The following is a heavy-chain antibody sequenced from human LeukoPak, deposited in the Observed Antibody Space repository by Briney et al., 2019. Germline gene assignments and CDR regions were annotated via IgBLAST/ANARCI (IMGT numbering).Heavy chain of an antibody. V-gene: IGHV4-59*01. CDR2: IYYSGST. CDR1: GGSISSYY. Sequence: SETLSLTCTVSGGSISSYYWSWIRQPPGKGLEWIGYIYYSGSTNYNPSLKSRVTISVVTSKNQFSLKLSSVTAADTAVYYCARASTPSYYDFWSGLDAFDIWGQGTMVTVSS. D-gene: IGHD3-3*01. J-gene: IGHJ3*02. CDR3: ARASTPSYYDFWSGLDAFDI.